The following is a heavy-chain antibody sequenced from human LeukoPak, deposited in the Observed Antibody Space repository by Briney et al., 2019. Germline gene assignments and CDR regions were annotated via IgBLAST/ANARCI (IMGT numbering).Heavy chain of an antibody. CDR1: GGSISSYY. V-gene: IGHV4-59*08. D-gene: IGHD3-10*01. J-gene: IGHJ5*02. CDR2: IYYSGST. Sequence: SETLSLTCTVSGGSISSYYWSWIRQPPGKGLEWIGYIYYSGSTNYNPSLKSRVTISVDTSKNQFSLKLISVTAADTAVYYCVRLNGGPWGQGTLVTVSS. CDR3: VRLNGGP.